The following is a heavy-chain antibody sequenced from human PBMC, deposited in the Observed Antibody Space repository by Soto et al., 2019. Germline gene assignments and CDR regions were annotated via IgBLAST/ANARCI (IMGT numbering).Heavy chain of an antibody. D-gene: IGHD1-26*01. Sequence: QVQLQESGPGLVKPSETLSLTCTVSGGSISSYYWSWIRQPPGKGLEWIGYIYYSGSTNYNPSLKSRVTISVDTSKNQFSLKLSSVTAADTAVYYCASGPIVGANSNWFDPWGQGTLVTVSS. CDR3: ASGPIVGANSNWFDP. J-gene: IGHJ5*02. CDR1: GGSISSYY. CDR2: IYYSGST. V-gene: IGHV4-59*01.